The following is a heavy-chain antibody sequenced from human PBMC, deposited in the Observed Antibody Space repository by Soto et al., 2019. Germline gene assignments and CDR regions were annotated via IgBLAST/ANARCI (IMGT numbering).Heavy chain of an antibody. Sequence: SETLSLTCTVSGGSISSYYWSWIRQPPGKGLEWIGYIYYSGSTNYNPSLKSRVTISVDTSKNQFSLKLSSVTAADTAVYYCAGYYSGYDQYFDYWGQGTLVTVSS. CDR2: IYYSGST. CDR1: GGSISSYY. D-gene: IGHD5-12*01. CDR3: AGYYSGYDQYFDY. J-gene: IGHJ4*02. V-gene: IGHV4-59*01.